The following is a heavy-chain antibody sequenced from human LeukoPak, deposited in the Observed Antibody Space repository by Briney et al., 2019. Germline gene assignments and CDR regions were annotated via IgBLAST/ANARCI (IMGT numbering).Heavy chain of an antibody. CDR1: GGSISSYY. CDR2: IYTSGST. CDR3: ARDRGPYCSSTSCYNWFDP. V-gene: IGHV4-4*07. J-gene: IGHJ5*02. Sequence: PSETLSLTCTVSGGSISSYYWSWIRQPAGKGLEWIGRIYTSGSTNYNPSLKSRVTMSVDTSKNQSSLKLSSVTAADTAVYYCARDRGPYCSSTSCYNWFDPWGQGTLVTVSS. D-gene: IGHD2-2*01.